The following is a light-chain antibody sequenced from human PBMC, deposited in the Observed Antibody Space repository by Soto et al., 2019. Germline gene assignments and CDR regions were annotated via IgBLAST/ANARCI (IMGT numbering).Light chain of an antibody. CDR3: QQSDSTPYT. CDR1: QSISSY. V-gene: IGKV1-39*01. CDR2: AAS. Sequence: DIQMTQSPSSLSASVGDRVTITCRASQSISSYLNWYQQKPGKAPKVLIYAASSLQSGVPSRFSGSGSGTDFTLPISSLQPEDFATYYCQQSDSTPYTFGQGTKLEIK. J-gene: IGKJ2*01.